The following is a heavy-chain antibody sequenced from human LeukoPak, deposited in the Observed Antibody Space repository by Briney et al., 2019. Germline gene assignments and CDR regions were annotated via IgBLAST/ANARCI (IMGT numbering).Heavy chain of an antibody. CDR1: GFTFSTYG. CDR2: ISYDGSNK. Sequence: PGRSLRLSCAASGFTFSTYGMHWVRQAPGKGLEWAAVISYDGSNKYYADSVKGRFTVSRDNSKNTLYLQMNSLRAEDTAVYYCAKDRAEYIWFFDLWGRGTLVTVSS. J-gene: IGHJ2*01. D-gene: IGHD1-1*01. V-gene: IGHV3-30*18. CDR3: AKDRAEYIWFFDL.